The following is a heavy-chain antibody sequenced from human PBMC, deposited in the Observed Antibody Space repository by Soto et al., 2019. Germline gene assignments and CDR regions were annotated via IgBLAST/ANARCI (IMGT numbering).Heavy chain of an antibody. CDR2: INHSGST. J-gene: IGHJ4*02. D-gene: IGHD3-10*01. V-gene: IGHV4-34*01. Sequence: QVQLQQWGAGLLKPSETLSLTCAVYGGSFSGYYWSWIRQPPGKGLEWIGEINHSGSTNYNPSLKRRVTISVDTSKNQFSLKLSSVTAADTAVYYCARGRRFGEKALDYWGQGTLVTVSS. CDR1: GGSFSGYY. CDR3: ARGRRFGEKALDY.